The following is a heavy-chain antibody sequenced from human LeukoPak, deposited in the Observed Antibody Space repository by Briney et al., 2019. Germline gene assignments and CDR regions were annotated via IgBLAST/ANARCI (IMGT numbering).Heavy chain of an antibody. Sequence: PSETLSLTCTVSGGSISSYYWSWIRQPAGKGLEWIGRIYTSGSTNYNPSLKSRVTMSVDTSKNQFSLKLSSVTAADTAVYSCARESVADDGNWFDPWGQGTLVTVSS. CDR2: IYTSGST. D-gene: IGHD6-19*01. J-gene: IGHJ5*02. CDR3: ARESVADDGNWFDP. V-gene: IGHV4-4*07. CDR1: GGSISSYY.